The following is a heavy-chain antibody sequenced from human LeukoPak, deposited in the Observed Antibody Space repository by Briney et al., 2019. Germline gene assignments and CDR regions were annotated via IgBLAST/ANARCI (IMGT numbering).Heavy chain of an antibody. Sequence: PGGSLRLSCVASGFDFTTYTMSWVRQAPGKGLEWVSSISSSGVPIYADSLKGRFTISRDNAKNSLYLQLSSLRAEDTALYFCAKPSGSAFDYWGQGTLVTVSS. CDR3: AKPSGSAFDY. CDR1: GFDFTTYT. V-gene: IGHV3-21*03. CDR2: ISSSGVPI. D-gene: IGHD1-14*01. J-gene: IGHJ4*02.